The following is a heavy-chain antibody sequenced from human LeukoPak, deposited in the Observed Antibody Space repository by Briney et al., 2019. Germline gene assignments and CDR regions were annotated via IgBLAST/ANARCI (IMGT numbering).Heavy chain of an antibody. CDR3: ARLFYSSYYFDY. V-gene: IGHV3-30*03. D-gene: IGHD2-15*01. CDR1: GFTFRSYG. J-gene: IGHJ4*02. Sequence: GRSLRLSCAASGFTFRSYGIHWVRQAPGKGLEWVAVISFDGSSKYYADSVKGRFTISRDNSKNTLYLQMNSLRAEDTAVYYCARLFYSSYYFDYWGQGTLVTVSS. CDR2: ISFDGSSK.